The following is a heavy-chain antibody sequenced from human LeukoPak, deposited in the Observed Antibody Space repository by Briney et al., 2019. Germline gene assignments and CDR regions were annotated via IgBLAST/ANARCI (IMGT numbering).Heavy chain of an antibody. CDR1: GYTFTGYY. V-gene: IGHV1-46*01. D-gene: IGHD6-6*01. Sequence: GASVKVSCKASGYTFTGYYMHWVRQAPGQGLEWMGIINPSGGSTSYAQKFQGRVTMTRDTSTSTVYMELSSLRSEDTAVYYCARVTIAARPKGWFDPWGQGTLVTVSS. CDR2: INPSGGST. J-gene: IGHJ5*02. CDR3: ARVTIAARPKGWFDP.